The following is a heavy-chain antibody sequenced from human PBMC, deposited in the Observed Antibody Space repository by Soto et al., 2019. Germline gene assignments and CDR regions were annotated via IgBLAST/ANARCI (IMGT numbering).Heavy chain of an antibody. Sequence: EVQLVESGGGLVKPGGSLRLSCAASGFTFSSYSMNWVRQAPGKGLEWVSSISSRSTYIYYADSVRGRFTISRDNAKNSLYLQMNSLRAEDTAVYYCARDVVTMTHYAMDVWGQGTTVTVSS. D-gene: IGHD4-17*01. CDR2: ISSRSTYI. J-gene: IGHJ6*02. CDR1: GFTFSSYS. V-gene: IGHV3-21*01. CDR3: ARDVVTMTHYAMDV.